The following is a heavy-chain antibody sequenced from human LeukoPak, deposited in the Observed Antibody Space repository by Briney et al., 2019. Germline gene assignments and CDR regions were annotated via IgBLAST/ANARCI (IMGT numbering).Heavy chain of an antibody. D-gene: IGHD6-19*01. CDR3: SQMVGYSSDWPRFDF. CDR1: GFTFSSYA. Sequence: QSGGSLRLPCAASGFTFSSYAMSWVRQAPGKGLERVSAISGSGGSTYYADSVKGRFTISRDNSKNTLYLQMYSLRAEDAAVYYCSQMVGYSSDWPRFDFWGQGTLVTVSS. CDR2: ISGSGGST. V-gene: IGHV3-23*01. J-gene: IGHJ4*02.